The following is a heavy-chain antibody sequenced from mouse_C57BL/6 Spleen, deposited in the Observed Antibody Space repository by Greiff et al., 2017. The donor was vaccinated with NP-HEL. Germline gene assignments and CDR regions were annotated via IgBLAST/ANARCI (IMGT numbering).Heavy chain of an antibody. V-gene: IGHV3-6*01. CDR1: GYSITSGYY. J-gene: IGHJ4*01. CDR3: ARDMTMDY. D-gene: IGHD2-3*01. Sequence: DVQLQESGPGLVKPSQSLSLTCSVTGYSITSGYYWNWIRQFPGNKLEWMGYISYDGSNNYNPSLKNRISITRDLSKNQFFLKLNSVTTEDTATYYCARDMTMDYWGQGTSVTVSS. CDR2: ISYDGSN.